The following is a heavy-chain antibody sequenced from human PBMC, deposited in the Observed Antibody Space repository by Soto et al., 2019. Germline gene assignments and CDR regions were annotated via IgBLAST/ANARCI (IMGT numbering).Heavy chain of an antibody. CDR2: ISGSGGST. V-gene: IGHV3-23*01. D-gene: IGHD3-10*01. CDR1: GFTFNSYA. CDR3: AKWRGYYYGSTVAAAFDI. Sequence: EVQLLESGGDLVQPGGSLRLSCAASGFTFNSYAMTWVRQAPGKGLEWVSTISGSGGSTYYTDSVKGRFTITRDNSKSTLYLYINSLRAEDTAVYYCAKWRGYYYGSTVAAAFDIWGQGTMVTVSS. J-gene: IGHJ3*02.